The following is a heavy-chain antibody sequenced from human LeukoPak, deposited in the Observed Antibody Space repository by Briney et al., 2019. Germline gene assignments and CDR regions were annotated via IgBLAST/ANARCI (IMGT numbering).Heavy chain of an antibody. CDR3: AREGGYSYGYGDY. CDR1: GFTFSSYS. V-gene: IGHV3-21*01. D-gene: IGHD5-18*01. Sequence: GGSLRLPCAASGFTFSSYSMNWVRQAPGKGLEWVSSISSSSSYIYYADSVKGRFTISRDNAKNSLYLQMNSLRAEDTAVYYCAREGGYSYGYGDYWGQGTLVTVSS. CDR2: ISSSSSYI. J-gene: IGHJ4*02.